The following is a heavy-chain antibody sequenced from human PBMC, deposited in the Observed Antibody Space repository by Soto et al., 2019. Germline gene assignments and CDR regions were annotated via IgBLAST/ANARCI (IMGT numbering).Heavy chain of an antibody. CDR2: ISTYNHDT. V-gene: IGHV1-18*01. CDR1: GYSYRIYA. J-gene: IGHJ4*02. D-gene: IGHD3-10*01. Sequence: GASVKVSCKTSGYSYRIYAITWVRQAPGQGLEWMGWISTYNHDTRYAQRFQGRLSMATDTSTSTAYMELRSLTSDDTAVYYCARDPSNTIGDTFYLDYWGQGTLVTVSS. CDR3: ARDPSNTIGDTFYLDY.